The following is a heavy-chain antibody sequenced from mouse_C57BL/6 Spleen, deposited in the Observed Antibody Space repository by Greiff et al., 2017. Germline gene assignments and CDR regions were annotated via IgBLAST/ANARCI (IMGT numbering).Heavy chain of an antibody. CDR1: GYTFTSYW. CDR3: ARGEVYYGNYGWYCDV. D-gene: IGHD2-1*01. J-gene: IGHJ1*03. Sequence: VQLQQPGAELVKPGASVKLSCKASGYTFTSYWMHWVKQRPGQGLEWIGMIHPNSGSTNYNEKFKSKATLTVDKSSSTAYMQLSSLTSEDSAVYYCARGEVYYGNYGWYCDVWGTGTTVTVSS. CDR2: IHPNSGST. V-gene: IGHV1-64*01.